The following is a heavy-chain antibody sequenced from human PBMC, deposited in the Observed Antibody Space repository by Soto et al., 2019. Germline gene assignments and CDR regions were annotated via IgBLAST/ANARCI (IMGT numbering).Heavy chain of an antibody. Sequence: GGALRLSCVASGFTFSHYTLNWVRRAPGKGLEWVSTISDRPTGHTQYAESVRGRFTISRDDSRDTVFLQMDSLRAEDAAVYYCTTRMTAHFDYWGQGVLVTVS. D-gene: IGHD2-21*02. J-gene: IGHJ4*02. CDR3: TTRMTAHFDY. CDR1: GFTFSHYT. V-gene: IGHV3-23*01. CDR2: ISDRPTGHT.